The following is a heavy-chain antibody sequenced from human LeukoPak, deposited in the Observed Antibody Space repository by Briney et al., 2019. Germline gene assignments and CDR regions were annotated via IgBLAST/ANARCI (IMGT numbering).Heavy chain of an antibody. CDR1: GGSISSSNW. V-gene: IGHV4-4*02. Sequence: PSETLSLTCAVSGGSISSSNWWSWVRQPPGKGLEWIGEIYHSGSTNYNPSLKSRVTISVDKSKNQFSLKLSSVTAADTAVYYCARMGRDVLLWFGETGSWFDPWGQGTLVTVSS. CDR3: ARMGRDVLLWFGETGSWFDP. D-gene: IGHD3-10*01. CDR2: IYHSGST. J-gene: IGHJ5*02.